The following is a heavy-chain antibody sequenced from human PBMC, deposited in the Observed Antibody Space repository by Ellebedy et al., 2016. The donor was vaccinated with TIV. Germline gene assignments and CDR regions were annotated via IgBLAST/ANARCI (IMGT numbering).Heavy chain of an antibody. D-gene: IGHD3-10*01. CDR3: GRAIGSGSCY. V-gene: IGHV3-7*01. Sequence: GGSLRLSCAASGFSLSSYWMHWVRQAPGKGLEWVANIKQDGSEKYYVDSVKGRSTISRDNAKNSLYLQMNSLRAEDTAVYFCGRAIGSGSCYWGQGTLVTVSS. CDR1: GFSLSSYW. CDR2: IKQDGSEK. J-gene: IGHJ4*02.